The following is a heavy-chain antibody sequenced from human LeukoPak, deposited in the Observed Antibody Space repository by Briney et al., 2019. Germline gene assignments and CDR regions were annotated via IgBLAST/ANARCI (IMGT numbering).Heavy chain of an antibody. V-gene: IGHV4-34*01. Sequence: SETLSLTCAVYGGSFSGYYWSWIRQPPGKGLEWIGEINHSGSTNYNPSLKSRVTISVDTPKNQFSLKLSSVTAADTAVYYCARGVTVNVFDIGGQGKMVTVSS. D-gene: IGHD4-11*01. CDR1: GGSFSGYY. CDR3: ARGVTVNVFDI. CDR2: INHSGST. J-gene: IGHJ3*02.